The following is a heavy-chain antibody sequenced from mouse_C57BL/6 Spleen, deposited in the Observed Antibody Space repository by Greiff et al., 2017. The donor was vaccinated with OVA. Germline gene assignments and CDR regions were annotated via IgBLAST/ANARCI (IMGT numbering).Heavy chain of an antibody. CDR1: GYTFTSYW. J-gene: IGHJ1*03. V-gene: IGHV1-72*01. Sequence: VQLQQPGAELVKPGASVKLSCKASGYTFTSYWMHWVKQRPGRGLEWIGRIDPNSGGTKYNEKFKSKATLTVDKPSSTAYMQLSSLTSEDSAVYDCARRAADDGYYVWYFDVWGTGTTVTVAS. D-gene: IGHD2-3*01. CDR2: IDPNSGGT. CDR3: ARRAADDGYYVWYFDV.